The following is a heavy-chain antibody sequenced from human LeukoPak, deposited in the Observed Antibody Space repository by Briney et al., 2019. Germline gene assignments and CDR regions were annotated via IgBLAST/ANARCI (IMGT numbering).Heavy chain of an antibody. CDR2: INDSGST. CDR3: ARDSGIVGATSIDY. Sequence: SETLSLTCAVYGGSFSGHYWTWIRQPQPPGTGLEWIGEINDSGSTNYNSSLKSRVTISVDTSKNQFSLKLASVTAADTAVYYCARDSGIVGATSIDYWGQGTLVTVSS. J-gene: IGHJ4*02. D-gene: IGHD1-26*01. V-gene: IGHV4-34*01. CDR1: GGSFSGHY.